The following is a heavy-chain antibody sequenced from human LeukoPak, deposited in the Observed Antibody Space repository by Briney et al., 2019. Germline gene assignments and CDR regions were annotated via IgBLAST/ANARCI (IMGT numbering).Heavy chain of an antibody. V-gene: IGHV3-23*01. D-gene: IGHD2-2*01. J-gene: IGHJ3*02. Sequence: GGSLRLSCAASGFAFSAYAMSWVRQAPGKGLEWVSATSGSSVGGGTYYADSVKGRFTISRDNSKNTLYLQMDSLRAEDTALYYCAKEKYQVFFSAFDIWGQGTMVTVSS. CDR2: TSGSSVGGGT. CDR1: GFAFSAYA. CDR3: AKEKYQVFFSAFDI.